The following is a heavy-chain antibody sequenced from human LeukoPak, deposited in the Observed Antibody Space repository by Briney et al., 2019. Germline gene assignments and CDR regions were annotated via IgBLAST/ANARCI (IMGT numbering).Heavy chain of an antibody. V-gene: IGHV1-18*01. CDR3: ARESGGLYYYDSSGLFDY. J-gene: IGHJ4*02. CDR1: GYTFTSYG. D-gene: IGHD3-22*01. CDR2: ISAYNGNT. Sequence: ASVKVSCKVSGYTFTSYGISWVRQAPGQGLEWMGWISAYNGNTNYAQKLQGRVTMTTDTSTSTAYMELRSLRSDDTAVYYCARESGGLYYYDSSGLFDYWGQGTLVTVSS.